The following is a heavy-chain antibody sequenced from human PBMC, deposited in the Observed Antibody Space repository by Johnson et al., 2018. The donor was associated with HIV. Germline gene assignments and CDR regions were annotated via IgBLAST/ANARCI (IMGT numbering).Heavy chain of an antibody. CDR2: IKSNTDGGTT. CDR3: TTEGDAFDI. CDR1: GFTFNDAW. Sequence: VQLVESGGDLVKPGGSLRLSCAASGFTFNDAWMNWVRQVPGKGLEWVGRIKSNTDGGTTDYAVPVKGRFTISRDDSKNKMSLQMNNLRAEDTGVYYCTTEGDAFDIWGQGTMVTVSS. V-gene: IGHV3-15*01. J-gene: IGHJ3*02.